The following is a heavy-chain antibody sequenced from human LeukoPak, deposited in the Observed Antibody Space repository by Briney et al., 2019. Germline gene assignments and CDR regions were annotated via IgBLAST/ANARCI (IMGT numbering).Heavy chain of an antibody. Sequence: PSETLSLTCIVSGGSISSYYWSWIRQPPGKGLEWIGYIYYSGSSNYNPSLKSRVTISVDTSKNHFSLRLSSVTAADTAVYYCARVTGYMIEDYFDYWGQETLVTVSS. CDR2: IYYSGSS. J-gene: IGHJ4*02. D-gene: IGHD3-22*01. CDR1: GGSISSYY. CDR3: ARVTGYMIEDYFDY. V-gene: IGHV4-59*01.